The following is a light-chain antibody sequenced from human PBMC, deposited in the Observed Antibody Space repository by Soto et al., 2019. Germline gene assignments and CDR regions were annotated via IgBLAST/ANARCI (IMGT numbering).Light chain of an antibody. Sequence: ELVLPQPQATLPFSPGEKATLSCRASKSVSSSYLAWYQQKPGKAPRLLIYGAASRATGLPDRFSGSGSGTDFTLTISRLEPEDFAVYYCQQYGSAPPRTFGQGTKVEIK. CDR1: KSVSSSY. J-gene: IGKJ1*01. CDR3: QQYGSAPPRT. V-gene: IGKV3-20*01. CDR2: GAA.